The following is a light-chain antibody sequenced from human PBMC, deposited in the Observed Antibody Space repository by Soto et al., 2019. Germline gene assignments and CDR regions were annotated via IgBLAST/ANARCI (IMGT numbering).Light chain of an antibody. Sequence: DIQMTQSPSTLSAAVGDRVTITCRASQSVSSWLAWYQQKPGKAPKLLIYKASSLERRVPSRFSGSGSGTEFNLTIRSLQPDDFASYYCQQYNSYSPITFGQGTKLEIK. J-gene: IGKJ2*01. CDR1: QSVSSW. CDR2: KAS. CDR3: QQYNSYSPIT. V-gene: IGKV1-5*03.